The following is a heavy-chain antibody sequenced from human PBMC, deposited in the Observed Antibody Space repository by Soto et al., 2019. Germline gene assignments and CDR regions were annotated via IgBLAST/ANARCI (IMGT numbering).Heavy chain of an antibody. J-gene: IGHJ4*02. CDR3: ARARLQAYYFDY. V-gene: IGHV4-59*01. CDR1: GGSISSYY. Sequence: PSETLSLTCTVSGGSISSYYWSWIPHPPGKGLEWIGYIYYSGSTNYNPSLKSRVTISVDTSKNQFSLKLSSVSAADTAVYYCARARLQAYYFDYWGQGTLVTVSS. CDR2: IYYSGST. D-gene: IGHD4-4*01.